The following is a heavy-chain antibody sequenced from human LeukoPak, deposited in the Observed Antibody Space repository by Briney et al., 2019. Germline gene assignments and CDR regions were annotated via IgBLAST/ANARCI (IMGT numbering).Heavy chain of an antibody. Sequence: ASVKVSCKASGYTFTGYYMHWVRQAPGQGLEWMGWINPNSGGANYAQKFQGRVTMTRDTSISTAYMELSRLRSDDTAVYYCARVAYYDFRYGMDVWGQGTTVTVSS. V-gene: IGHV1-2*02. CDR2: INPNSGGA. J-gene: IGHJ6*02. CDR1: GYTFTGYY. D-gene: IGHD3-3*01. CDR3: ARVAYYDFRYGMDV.